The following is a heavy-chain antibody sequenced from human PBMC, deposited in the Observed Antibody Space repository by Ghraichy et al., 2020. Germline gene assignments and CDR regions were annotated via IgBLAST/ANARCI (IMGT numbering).Heavy chain of an antibody. CDR3: ARAGTNLWFGEFS. CDR2: IKEDGSEK. D-gene: IGHD3-10*01. Sequence: GGSLRLSCAASGFIFSTYWMSWVRQAPGKGLEWVSSIKEDGSEKYYVDSVKGRFTVSRDNGKNSLYLQMNSLTAEDTAVYYCARAGTNLWFGEFSWAQGTLVTVSP. J-gene: IGHJ1*01. V-gene: IGHV3-7*03. CDR1: GFIFSTYW.